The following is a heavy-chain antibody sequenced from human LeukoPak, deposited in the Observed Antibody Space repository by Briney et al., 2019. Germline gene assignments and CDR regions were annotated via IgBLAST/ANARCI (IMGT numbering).Heavy chain of an antibody. J-gene: IGHJ4*02. Sequence: GGSLRLSCEASGFMFSDYGMHWVRQAPGKGLEWVSSISSSSSYIYYADSVKGRFTISRDNSKNTLYLQMNSLRAEDTAVYYCARSPTMIVVVIETWVLDYWGQGTLVTVSS. CDR3: ARSPTMIVVVIETWVLDY. D-gene: IGHD3-22*01. CDR1: GFMFSDYG. V-gene: IGHV3-21*01. CDR2: ISSSSSYI.